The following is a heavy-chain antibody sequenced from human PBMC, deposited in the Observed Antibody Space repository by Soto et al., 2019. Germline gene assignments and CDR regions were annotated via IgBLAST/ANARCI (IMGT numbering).Heavy chain of an antibody. CDR3: VKVSSTSYYYGMDV. D-gene: IGHD2-2*01. CDR2: VSGNGGST. Sequence: GGSLRLSCSASGFTFMSYTMHWVRQAPGKGLECVSAVSGNGGSTYYTDSVKGRFTISRDNSKNTLYLQMSSLRAEDTAVYYCVKVSSTSYYYGMDVWGQGTTVTVSS. V-gene: IGHV3-64D*06. CDR1: GFTFMSYT. J-gene: IGHJ6*02.